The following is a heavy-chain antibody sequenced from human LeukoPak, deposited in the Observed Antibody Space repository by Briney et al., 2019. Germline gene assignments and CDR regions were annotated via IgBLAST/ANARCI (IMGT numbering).Heavy chain of an antibody. CDR2: IIPMSDTA. D-gene: IGHD6-25*01. J-gene: IGHJ1*01. CDR3: ATYSGNTAEYFQH. CDR1: GGIYRITS. V-gene: IGHV1-69*05. Sequence: SVKVSCKISGGIYRITSITWVRQAPGQGLEWMGGIIPMSDTANYAQNFQGRVTITKDESTSTAYMELSSLIPDDTALYYCATYSGNTAEYFQHWGQGTLVTVSS.